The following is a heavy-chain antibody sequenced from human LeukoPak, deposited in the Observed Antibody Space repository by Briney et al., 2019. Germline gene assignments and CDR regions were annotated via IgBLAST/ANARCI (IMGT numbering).Heavy chain of an antibody. CDR2: ISTDGSQ. V-gene: IGHV3-64*04. Sequence: GGSLRLSCSTSGFTFSNFVMQWVRQTPGKGLEYVSVISTDGSQYYPDSVKGRFTIFRDNSKNTLYLQMNSLRAEDTAVYYCAKDAPPLTAAAGNTVFDYWGQGTLVTVSS. D-gene: IGHD6-13*01. CDR1: GFTFSNFV. J-gene: IGHJ4*02. CDR3: AKDAPPLTAAAGNTVFDY.